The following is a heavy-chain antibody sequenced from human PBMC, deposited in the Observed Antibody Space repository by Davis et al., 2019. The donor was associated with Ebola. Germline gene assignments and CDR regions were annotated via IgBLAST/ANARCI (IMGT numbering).Heavy chain of an antibody. J-gene: IGHJ3*02. CDR1: GFTFSSYW. V-gene: IGHV3-23*01. Sequence: GGSLRLSCAASGFTFSSYWMSWVRQAPGKGLEWVSTFGTGTDTYYADSVKGRFAISRDKSKNTLYLQMNSLRVEDTAIYYCVKDNSNIWFDMWGQGTLVTVSS. CDR2: FGTGTDT. D-gene: IGHD2/OR15-2a*01. CDR3: VKDNSNIWFDM.